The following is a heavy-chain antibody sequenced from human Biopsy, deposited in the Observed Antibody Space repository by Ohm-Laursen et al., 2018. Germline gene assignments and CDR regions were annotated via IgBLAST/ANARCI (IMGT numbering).Heavy chain of an antibody. CDR3: AATDYSAYTTIDH. V-gene: IGHV4-4*07. D-gene: IGHD5-12*01. CDR1: GASINSYY. J-gene: IGHJ4*02. CDR2: IYTGGSA. Sequence: TLSLTCTVSGASINSYYWTCLRQPAGKGLEWIGRIYTGGSAKYNPSLKSRVTMSVDTSKSQFSLRLTSVTAADTAVYYCAATDYSAYTTIDHWGQGTLISVSS.